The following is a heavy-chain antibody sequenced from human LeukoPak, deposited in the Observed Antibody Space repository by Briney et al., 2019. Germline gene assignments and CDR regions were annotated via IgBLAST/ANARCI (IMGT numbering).Heavy chain of an antibody. CDR1: GGSISSYY. V-gene: IGHV4-59*01. Sequence: SETLSLTCSVSGGSISSYYWSWIRQPPGKGLEWIGYIYYSGNTNYNPSLKSRVTISGDTSKNQLSLKLTSVTAADTAVYYCARRGIFGVVTFDYWGQGTLVTVSS. CDR2: IYYSGNT. D-gene: IGHD3-3*01. J-gene: IGHJ4*02. CDR3: ARRGIFGVVTFDY.